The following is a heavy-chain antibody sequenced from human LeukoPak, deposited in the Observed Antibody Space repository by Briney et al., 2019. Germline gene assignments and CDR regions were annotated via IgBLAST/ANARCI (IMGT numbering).Heavy chain of an antibody. CDR1: GFAFSSYA. CDR3: AGVEYQQLSNAFDI. V-gene: IGHV3-23*01. J-gene: IGHJ3*02. CDR2: ISGSGGST. D-gene: IGHD2-2*01. Sequence: GGSLRLSCAASGFAFSSYAMSWVRQAPGKGLEWVSAISGSGGSTYYADSVKGRFTISRDNSKNTPYLQMNSLRAEDTAVYYCAGVEYQQLSNAFDIWGQGTMVTVSS.